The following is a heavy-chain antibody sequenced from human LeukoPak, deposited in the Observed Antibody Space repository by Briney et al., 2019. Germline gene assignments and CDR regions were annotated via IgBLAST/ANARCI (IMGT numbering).Heavy chain of an antibody. CDR2: IWYDGSNK. CDR1: GFTFSSYG. Sequence: PGRSLRLSCAASGFTFSSYGMHWVRQAPGKGLEWVAVIWYDGSNKYYADSVKGRFTISRGNSKNTLYLQMNSLRAEDTAVYYCAREWAVAGDFDYWGQGTLVTVSS. V-gene: IGHV3-33*01. J-gene: IGHJ4*02. CDR3: AREWAVAGDFDY. D-gene: IGHD6-19*01.